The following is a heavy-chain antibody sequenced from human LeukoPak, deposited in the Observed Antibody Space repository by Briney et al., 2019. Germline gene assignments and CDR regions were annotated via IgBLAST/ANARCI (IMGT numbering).Heavy chain of an antibody. V-gene: IGHV1-8*01. CDR2: MNPNSGNT. CDR3: ARDFAPRGYYYYYGMDV. J-gene: IGHJ6*02. CDR1: GYTLTSYD. D-gene: IGHD3-9*01. Sequence: ASVKVSCKASGYTLTSYDINWVRQATGQGLEWMGWMNPNSGNTGYAQKFQGRVTMTRNTSISTAYMELSSLRSEDTAVYYCARDFAPRGYYYYYGMDVWGQGTTVTVSS.